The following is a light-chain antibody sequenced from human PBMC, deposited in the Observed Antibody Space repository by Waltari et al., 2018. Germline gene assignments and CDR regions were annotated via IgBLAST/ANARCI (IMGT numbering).Light chain of an antibody. CDR2: DTS. V-gene: IGKV3-11*01. CDR3: QQRSNWVFT. Sequence: EIVLTQSPATLSLYPGERASLSCRASQSVGSHLAWYQHKPGQAPRLLIYDTSYRATGIPARFSGRGSGTDFTLTISSLEPEDFAVYYCQQRSNWVFTFGPGTKVDIK. J-gene: IGKJ3*01. CDR1: QSVGSH.